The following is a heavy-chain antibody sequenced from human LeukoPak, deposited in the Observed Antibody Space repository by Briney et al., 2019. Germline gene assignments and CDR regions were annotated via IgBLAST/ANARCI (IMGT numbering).Heavy chain of an antibody. CDR3: ATLVATTQFAY. D-gene: IGHD5-12*01. CDR2: ISYDGSNK. Sequence: GGSLRLSCAASGFTFSSYGMHWVRQAPGKGLEWVAVISYDGSNKYYADSVKGRFTISRDNAKNSLYLQMNSLRAEDTAVYYCATLVATTQFAYWGQGTLVTVSS. V-gene: IGHV3-30*03. J-gene: IGHJ4*02. CDR1: GFTFSSYG.